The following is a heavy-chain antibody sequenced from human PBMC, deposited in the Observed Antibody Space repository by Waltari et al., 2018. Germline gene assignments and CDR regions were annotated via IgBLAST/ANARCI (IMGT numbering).Heavy chain of an antibody. D-gene: IGHD1-7*01. Sequence: EVQLVESGGGLVQPGGSLRLSCAASGFTFSSYWMHWVGQAPGKGLVWVSRLNVVGSSTIYAASLKGRFTISRDNAKNTLYLQMNSLRAEDTAVYYCAREGSITGTIGSYFDYWGQGTLVTVSS. J-gene: IGHJ4*02. CDR2: LNVVGSST. CDR3: AREGSITGTIGSYFDY. CDR1: GFTFSSYW. V-gene: IGHV3-74*01.